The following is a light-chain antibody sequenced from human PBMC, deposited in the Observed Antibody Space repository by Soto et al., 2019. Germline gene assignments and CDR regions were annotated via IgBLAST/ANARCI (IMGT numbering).Light chain of an antibody. CDR1: QSISNH. CDR3: QQYNGWPYT. J-gene: IGKJ2*01. V-gene: IGKV3-15*01. Sequence: EIVMTQSPATLAVSPEESATLSCRASQSISNHLTWYQQKPGQPPRLLIYGASTRATGIPASFSGSGSGTEFTLTISNLQSEDFAIYYCQQYNGWPYTFGQGTKLEIK. CDR2: GAS.